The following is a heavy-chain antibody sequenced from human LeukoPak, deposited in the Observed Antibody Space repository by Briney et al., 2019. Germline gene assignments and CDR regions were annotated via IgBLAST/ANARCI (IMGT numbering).Heavy chain of an antibody. CDR1: GFDFSDSH. Sequence: GGSLRLSCAASGFDFSDSHMHWVRQAPGKGLEWVSGISNDGNSKYYGDSAQGRFSISRDNAKNTLYLQVNSLRAEDTAVYYCAREGYSSGRAAALDYWGQGTLVTVSS. J-gene: IGHJ4*02. D-gene: IGHD3-22*01. V-gene: IGHV3-30*04. CDR2: ISNDGNSK. CDR3: AREGYSSGRAAALDY.